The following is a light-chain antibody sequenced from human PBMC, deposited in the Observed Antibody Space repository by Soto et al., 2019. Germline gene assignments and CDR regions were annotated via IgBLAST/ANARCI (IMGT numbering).Light chain of an antibody. V-gene: IGLV2-8*01. J-gene: IGLJ7*01. CDR3: SSHAGTNRGV. CDR2: EVS. Sequence: QSVLTQPPSASGSPGQSVTISCTGTSSDVGGYNYVSWYQQEPGKAPKLIIYEVSKRPSGVPDRFSGSKSGNTASLTVSGLQAEDEADYYCSSHAGTNRGVFGGGTQLTVL. CDR1: SSDVGGYNY.